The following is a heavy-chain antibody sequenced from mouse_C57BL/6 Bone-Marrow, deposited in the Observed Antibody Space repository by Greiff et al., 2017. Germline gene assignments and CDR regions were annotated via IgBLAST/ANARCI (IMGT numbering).Heavy chain of an antibody. J-gene: IGHJ1*03. CDR3: VRKYYSSTLYWYFDV. Sequence: EVKLMESVAELVRPGASVKLSCTASGFNIKNTYMHWVKQRPEQGLEWIGRIDPANGNTKYAPKFQGKATITADTSSNTAYLQLSSLTSEDTAIYYCVRKYYSSTLYWYFDVGGTGTTVTVTS. D-gene: IGHD1-1*01. V-gene: IGHV14-3*01. CDR2: IDPANGNT. CDR1: GFNIKNTY.